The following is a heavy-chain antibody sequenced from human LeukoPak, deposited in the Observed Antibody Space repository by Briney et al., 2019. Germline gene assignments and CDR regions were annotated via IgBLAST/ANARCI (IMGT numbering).Heavy chain of an antibody. CDR3: AKDHDSYDSSGYFDY. Sequence: GGSLRLSCAASGFTFNNYGMHWVRQAPGKGLEWVAVISYDGSNEYYADSVKGRFTISRDNSKNTLYLQMNSLRAEDTAVYYCAKDHDSYDSSGYFDYWGQGTLVTVSS. D-gene: IGHD3-22*01. V-gene: IGHV3-30*18. CDR1: GFTFNNYG. CDR2: ISYDGSNE. J-gene: IGHJ4*02.